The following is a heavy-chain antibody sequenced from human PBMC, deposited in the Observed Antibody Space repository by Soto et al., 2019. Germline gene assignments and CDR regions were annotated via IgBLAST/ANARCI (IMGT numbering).Heavy chain of an antibody. CDR1: GYTFTSYD. CDR3: ARGGSEYGDYGDDY. CDR2: MNPNSGNT. J-gene: IGHJ4*02. D-gene: IGHD4-17*01. V-gene: IGHV1-8*01. Sequence: VASVKVSCKASGYTFTSYDINWVRQATGQGLEWMGWMNPNSGNTGYAQKFQGRVTMTRNTSISTAYMELSSLRSEDTAVYYCARGGSEYGDYGDDYWGQGTLVTVSS.